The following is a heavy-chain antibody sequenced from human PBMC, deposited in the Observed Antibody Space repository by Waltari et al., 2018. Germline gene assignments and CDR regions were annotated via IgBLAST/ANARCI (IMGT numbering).Heavy chain of an antibody. CDR2: IYHSGNT. V-gene: IGHV4-30-4*08. Sequence: QVQLQGSGPGMVEPSQTLSLTCTVFGDSISSGDYYWGWIRQPPGKGLEWIGFIYHSGNTHYNPSLMSRITMSVDTSKNQFSLTLNSVNAADTAVYYCARGTHGFDPWGQGTLVTVSS. J-gene: IGHJ5*02. CDR3: ARGTHGFDP. CDR1: GDSISSGDYY.